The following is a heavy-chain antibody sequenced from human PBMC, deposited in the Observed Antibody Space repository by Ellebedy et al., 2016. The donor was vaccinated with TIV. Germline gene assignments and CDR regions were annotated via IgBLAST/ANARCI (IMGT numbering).Heavy chain of an antibody. CDR3: ARVRYSSSYKSAFDI. J-gene: IGHJ3*02. CDR2: IVVGSGNT. CDR1: GFTFTSSA. D-gene: IGHD6-6*01. V-gene: IGHV1-58*01. Sequence: SVKVSCXASGFTFTSSAVQWVRQARGQRLEWIGWIVVGSGNTNYAQKFQERVTITRDMSTSTAYMELSSLRSEDTAVYYCARVRYSSSYKSAFDIWGQGTMVTVSS.